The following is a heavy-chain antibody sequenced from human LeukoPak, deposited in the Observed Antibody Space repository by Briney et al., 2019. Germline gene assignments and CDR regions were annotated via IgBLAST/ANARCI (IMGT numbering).Heavy chain of an antibody. CDR3: ARVGCSGGSCYNYFDY. CDR1: GGSFSGYY. CDR2: INHSGST. Sequence: TSETLSLTCAVYGGSFSGYYWSWIRQPPGKGLEWIGEINHSGSTNYNPSLKSRVTISVDTSKNQFSLKLSSVTAADTAVYYCARVGCSGGSCYNYFDYWGQGTLVTVSS. V-gene: IGHV4-34*01. D-gene: IGHD2-15*01. J-gene: IGHJ4*02.